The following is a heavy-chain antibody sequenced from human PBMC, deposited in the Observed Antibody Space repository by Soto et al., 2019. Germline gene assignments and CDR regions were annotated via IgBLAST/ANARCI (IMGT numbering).Heavy chain of an antibody. J-gene: IGHJ6*03. Sequence: GSLRLSYAASGFTFSSYAMSWVRQAPGKGLEWVSAISGSGGSTYYADSVKGRFTISRDNSKSTLYLQMNSLRAEDTAVYYCASPPVSDYYYYYYMDVWGKGTTVTVSS. V-gene: IGHV3-23*01. CDR2: ISGSGGST. CDR3: ASPPVSDYYYYYYMDV. CDR1: GFTFSSYA.